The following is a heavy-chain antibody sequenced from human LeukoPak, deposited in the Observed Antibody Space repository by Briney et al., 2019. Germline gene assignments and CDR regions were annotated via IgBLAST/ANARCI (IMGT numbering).Heavy chain of an antibody. Sequence: ASVKVSCKASGYTFTSYGISWVRQAPGQGLEWMGWISAYNGNTNYAQKLQGRVTMTTDTSTSTAYMELRSLRSDDTAVYYCAREGWYCSSTSCYTLYSDHWGQGTLVTVSS. J-gene: IGHJ4*02. CDR3: AREGWYCSSTSCYTLYSDH. D-gene: IGHD2-2*02. CDR1: GYTFTSYG. CDR2: ISAYNGNT. V-gene: IGHV1-18*04.